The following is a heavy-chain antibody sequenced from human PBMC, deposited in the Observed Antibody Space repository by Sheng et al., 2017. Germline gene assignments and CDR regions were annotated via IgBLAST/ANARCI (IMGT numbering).Heavy chain of an antibody. V-gene: IGHV4-34*02. D-gene: IGHD2-21*01. J-gene: IGHJ2*01. CDR1: GGSFSSYY. CDR2: IDHSGST. Sequence: QVQLQQWGAGLLKPSETLSLTCAVYGGSFSSYYWSWIRQPPGKGLEWIGEIDHSGSTNYNPSLKSRVTISVDASKEQFSLKLSSVTAADTAVYYCARDGGNLGYFGLWGRGTLVTVSS. CDR3: ARDGGNLGYFGL.